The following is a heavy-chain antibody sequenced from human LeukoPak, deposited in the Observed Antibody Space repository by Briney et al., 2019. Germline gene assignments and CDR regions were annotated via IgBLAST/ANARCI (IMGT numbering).Heavy chain of an antibody. D-gene: IGHD6-6*01. V-gene: IGHV1-69*05. CDR3: ARAVATRIAARPGANYYYMDV. Sequence: SVKVSCKASGDTFSSYAISWVRQAPGQGLEWMGGIIPIFGTANYAQKFQGRVTITTDESTSTAYMELSSLRSEDTAVYYCARAVATRIAARPGANYYYMDVWGKGTTVTVSS. CDR1: GDTFSSYA. CDR2: IIPIFGTA. J-gene: IGHJ6*03.